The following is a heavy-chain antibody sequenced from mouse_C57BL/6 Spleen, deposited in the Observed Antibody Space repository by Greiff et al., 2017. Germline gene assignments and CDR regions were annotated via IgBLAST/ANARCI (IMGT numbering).Heavy chain of an antibody. CDR1: GYTFTDYY. J-gene: IGHJ4*01. Sequence: EVQLQQSGPVLVKPGASVKMSCKASGYTFTDYYMNWVKQSHGKSLEWIGVINPYNGGTSYNQKFKGKATLTVDKSSSTAYMELNSLTSEDSAVYYCARREIVYDGQYYYAMDYWGQGTSVTVSS. CDR2: INPYNGGT. D-gene: IGHD2-3*01. CDR3: ARREIVYDGQYYYAMDY. V-gene: IGHV1-19*01.